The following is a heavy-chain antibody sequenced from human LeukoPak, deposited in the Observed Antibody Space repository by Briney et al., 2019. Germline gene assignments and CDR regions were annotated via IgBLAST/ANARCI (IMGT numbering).Heavy chain of an antibody. J-gene: IGHJ4*02. CDR3: ARDLGSSGWYLVHFDY. V-gene: IGHV3-66*01. CDR2: IYSGGST. CDR1: GFTVSSNY. D-gene: IGHD6-19*01. Sequence: GSLRLSCAASGFTVSSNYMSWVRQAPGKGLEWVSVIYSGGSTYYADSVKGRFTISRDNSKNTLYLQMNSLRAEDTAVYYCARDLGSSGWYLVHFDYWGQGTLVTVSS.